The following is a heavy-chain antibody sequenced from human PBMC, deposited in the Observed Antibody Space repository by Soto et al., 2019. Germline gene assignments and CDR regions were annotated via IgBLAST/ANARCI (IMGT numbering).Heavy chain of an antibody. J-gene: IGHJ6*02. V-gene: IGHV3-23*01. CDR1: GFTFSSYA. CDR3: AKPHTYVLRFLEWFSDRYYYYGMDV. CDR2: ISGSGGST. D-gene: IGHD3-3*01. Sequence: QPGGSLRLSCAASGFTFSSYAMSWVRQAPGKGLEWVSAISGSGGSTYYADSVKGRFTISRDNSKNTLYLQMNSLRAEDTAVYYCAKPHTYVLRFLEWFSDRYYYYGMDVWGQGTTVTVSS.